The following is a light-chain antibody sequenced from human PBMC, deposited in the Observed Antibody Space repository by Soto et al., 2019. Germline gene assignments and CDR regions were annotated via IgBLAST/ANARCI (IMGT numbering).Light chain of an antibody. CDR1: QSISSS. J-gene: IGKJ1*01. Sequence: VMKQSPATLSVYQGESATLSCRASQSISSSKLAWYQQNPGQAPRLLLFGVSNRATGIPARFSGSGSGTEFSLTISSLQSEDFAVYYCQQYDYWPRTFGQGSKVDNK. V-gene: IGKV3-15*01. CDR2: GVS. CDR3: QQYDYWPRT.